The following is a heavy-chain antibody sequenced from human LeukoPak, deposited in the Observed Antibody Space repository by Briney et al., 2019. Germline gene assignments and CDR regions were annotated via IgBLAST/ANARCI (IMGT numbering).Heavy chain of an antibody. Sequence: SETLSLTCTVSGGSISSTNYYWGWIRQSPGKGLEWIGYISYSGTTYYNPSLRSRVTIFVDTSKNQFSLNLSSVTAADTALYYCARLAAEAGTSVDFDFWGQGTMVTVSS. D-gene: IGHD6-19*01. J-gene: IGHJ3*01. CDR1: GGSISSTNYY. V-gene: IGHV4-39*01. CDR2: ISYSGTT. CDR3: ARLAAEAGTSVDFDF.